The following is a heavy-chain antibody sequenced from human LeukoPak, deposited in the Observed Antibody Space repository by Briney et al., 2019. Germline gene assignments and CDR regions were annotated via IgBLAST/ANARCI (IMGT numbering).Heavy chain of an antibody. CDR2: INTNTGNP. J-gene: IGHJ6*02. V-gene: IGHV7-4-1*02. D-gene: IGHD2-15*01. CDR1: GYTFTSYA. CDR3: ARELAWNAARPIRGYYYYGMDV. Sequence: ASVKVSCKASGYTFTSYAMNWVRQAPGQGLEWMGWINTNTGNPTYAQGFTGRFVFSLDTSVSTAYLQISSLKAEDTAVYYCARELAWNAARPIRGYYYYGMDVWGQGTTVTVSS.